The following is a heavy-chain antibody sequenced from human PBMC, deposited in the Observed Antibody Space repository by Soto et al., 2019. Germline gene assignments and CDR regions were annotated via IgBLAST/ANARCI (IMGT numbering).Heavy chain of an antibody. D-gene: IGHD1-1*01. V-gene: IGHV3-21*01. Sequence: EVQLVESGGVLVKPGGSLRLSCAGSGFTFSGYSMNWVRQAPGKGLEWVSSISTSSNNMYYADSVKGRFTMSRDNAKNSLYLQMNSLRVEDTAVYYCARDLASATGTFDYGGHGTLVTVSS. J-gene: IGHJ4*01. CDR1: GFTFSGYS. CDR3: ARDLASATGTFDY. CDR2: ISTSSNNM.